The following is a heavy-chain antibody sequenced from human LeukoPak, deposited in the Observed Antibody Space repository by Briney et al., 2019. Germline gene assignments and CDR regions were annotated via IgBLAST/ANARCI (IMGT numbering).Heavy chain of an antibody. Sequence: GGSLRLSCAASGFTFSSYAMSWVRQAPGKGLEWVSAISGSGGSTYYADSVKGRFTISRDNSKNTLYLQMNSLRAEDTAVYYCANIDIVVVPAAYDAFDIWGQGTMVTVSS. D-gene: IGHD2-2*01. CDR3: ANIDIVVVPAAYDAFDI. CDR1: GFTFSSYA. V-gene: IGHV3-23*01. CDR2: ISGSGGST. J-gene: IGHJ3*02.